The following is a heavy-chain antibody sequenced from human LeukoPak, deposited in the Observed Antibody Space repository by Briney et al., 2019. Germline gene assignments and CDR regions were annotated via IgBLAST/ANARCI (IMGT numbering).Heavy chain of an antibody. CDR3: ARAPSEVGGYYPEYFRH. D-gene: IGHD3-22*01. J-gene: IGHJ1*01. CDR2: IKSDGKT. Sequence: GGSLRLSCEASGSTFSRYWMHWVRQTPGKGLVWVSRIKSDGKTNYADSVKGRFTISRDNAKNTVSLQMDSLRAEDTGVYYCARAPSEVGGYYPEYFRHWGQGTLVTVSS. V-gene: IGHV3-74*01. CDR1: GSTFSRYW.